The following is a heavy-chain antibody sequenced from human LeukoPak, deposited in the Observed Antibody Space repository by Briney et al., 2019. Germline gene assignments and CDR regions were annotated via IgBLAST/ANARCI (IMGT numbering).Heavy chain of an antibody. Sequence: PSETLSLTCTVSGGSISSGDYYWSWIRQPPGKGLEWIGYIYYSGSTNYNPSLKSRVTISVDTSKNQFSLQLSSVTAADTAVYYCAREVRGDAFDIWGQGTTVTVSS. CDR1: GGSISSGDYY. CDR3: AREVRGDAFDI. D-gene: IGHD3-10*01. V-gene: IGHV4-61*08. CDR2: IYYSGST. J-gene: IGHJ3*02.